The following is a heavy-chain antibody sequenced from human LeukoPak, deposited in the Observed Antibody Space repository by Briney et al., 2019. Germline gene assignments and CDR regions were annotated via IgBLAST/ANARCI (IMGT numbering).Heavy chain of an antibody. D-gene: IGHD1-26*01. J-gene: IGHJ3*02. Sequence: PSETLSLTCAVYGGSFSGYYWSWIRQPPGKGLEWIGEINHSGSTNYNPSLKSRVTISVDTSKNQFSLKLSSVTAADTAVYYCARVDLGRGAFDIWGQGTMVTVSS. V-gene: IGHV4-34*01. CDR1: GGSFSGYY. CDR2: INHSGST. CDR3: ARVDLGRGAFDI.